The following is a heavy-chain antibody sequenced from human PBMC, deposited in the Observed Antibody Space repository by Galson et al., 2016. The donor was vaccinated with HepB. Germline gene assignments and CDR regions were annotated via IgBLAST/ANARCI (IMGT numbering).Heavy chain of an antibody. J-gene: IGHJ6*04. CDR3: ARFIASPWNDYYYYGMDV. Sequence: VRQAPGKGLEWLAVISNDGSNKYFADSVKGRFTISRDNSKNTLYLQMNSLRAEDTAVYYCARFIASPWNDYYYYGMDVWGKGTTVTVSS. CDR2: ISNDGSNK. D-gene: IGHD1-1*01. V-gene: IGHV3-30-3*01.